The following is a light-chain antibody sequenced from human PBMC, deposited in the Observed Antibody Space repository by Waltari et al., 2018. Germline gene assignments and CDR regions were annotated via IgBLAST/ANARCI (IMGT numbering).Light chain of an antibody. CDR3: QAWDSSTAEV. V-gene: IGLV3-1*01. Sequence: SYELTQPPSVSVSPGQTASITCSGDKLGDKYACWYQQKPGQSPVLVIYQDSKRPSGIXERFSGSNSGNTATLTISGTQAMDEADYYCQAWDSSTAEVFGGGTKLTVL. CDR1: KLGDKY. J-gene: IGLJ2*01. CDR2: QDS.